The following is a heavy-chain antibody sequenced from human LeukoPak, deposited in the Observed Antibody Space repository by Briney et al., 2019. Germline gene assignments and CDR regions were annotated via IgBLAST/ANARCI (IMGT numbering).Heavy chain of an antibody. D-gene: IGHD3-9*01. CDR1: GASITDDDFY. Sequence: SSETLSLTCSISGASITDDDFYWSWIRQSPGKGLEWIGYISDTEYTFYNPSVRSRVTTSLDTSKNQFSLELTSVTPADIALYYCAREGNQISTGYPRNFDHWGQGILVTVSS. V-gene: IGHV4-61*08. CDR3: AREGNQISTGYPRNFDH. CDR2: ISDTEYT. J-gene: IGHJ4*02.